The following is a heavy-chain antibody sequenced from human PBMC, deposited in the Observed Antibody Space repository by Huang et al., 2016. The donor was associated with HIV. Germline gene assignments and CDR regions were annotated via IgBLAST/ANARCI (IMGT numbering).Heavy chain of an antibody. CDR1: GFTLTTFS. D-gene: IGHD4-17*01. J-gene: IGHJ5*02. V-gene: IGHV3-21*01. CDR3: VRIGYGENSYGSGYFDP. CDR2: IKVPGTQI. Sequence: EVQLVESGGGLVKPGGSLRLSCAASGFTLTTFSMNWVRQAPGRGRKEVAAIKVPGTQIYYADSVEGRFTISRDNTRNSLYLQLNSLRAEDTAVYYCVRIGYGENSYGSGYFDPWGQGTLVAVSS.